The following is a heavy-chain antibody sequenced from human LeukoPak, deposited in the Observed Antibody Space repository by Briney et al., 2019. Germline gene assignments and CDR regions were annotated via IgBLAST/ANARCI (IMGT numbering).Heavy chain of an antibody. CDR3: ATLTGGDDAFDI. CDR2: IYYSGST. D-gene: IGHD4-23*01. V-gene: IGHV4-39*07. J-gene: IGHJ3*02. Sequence: TASETLSLTCTVSGGSISSSSYYWGWIRQPPGKGLEWIGSIYYSGSTYYNPSLKSRVTISVDTSKNQFSLKLSSVTAADTAVYYCATLTGGDDAFDIWGQGTMVTVSS. CDR1: GGSISSSSYY.